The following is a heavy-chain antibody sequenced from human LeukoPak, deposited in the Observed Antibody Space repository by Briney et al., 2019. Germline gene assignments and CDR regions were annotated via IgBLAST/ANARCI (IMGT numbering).Heavy chain of an antibody. CDR1: GFTFSSFA. CDR2: ISSNGGST. D-gene: IGHD3-10*01. Sequence: GGSLRLSCAASGFTFSSFAMHWVRQAPGKGLEYVSAISSNGGSTYYANSVKGRFTISRDNSKNTLYLQMGSLRAEDMAVYYCARSSYGSGDYWGQGTLVTVSS. V-gene: IGHV3-64*01. CDR3: ARSSYGSGDY. J-gene: IGHJ4*02.